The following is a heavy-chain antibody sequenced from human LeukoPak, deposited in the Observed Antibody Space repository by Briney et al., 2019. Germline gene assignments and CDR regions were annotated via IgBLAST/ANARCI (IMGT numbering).Heavy chain of an antibody. CDR3: AKSSGDYFFDY. Sequence: ASVKVACKASGYTFNNHDIKWVRQATGQGLQWVGRMNPNSGNAAYAQNLQGRVTMTWDSSTNTAYLEVAALRSDDTAVYYCAKSSGDYFFDYWGQGTLVTVSS. D-gene: IGHD3-10*01. CDR2: MNPNSGNA. V-gene: IGHV1-8*01. J-gene: IGHJ4*02. CDR1: GYTFNNHD.